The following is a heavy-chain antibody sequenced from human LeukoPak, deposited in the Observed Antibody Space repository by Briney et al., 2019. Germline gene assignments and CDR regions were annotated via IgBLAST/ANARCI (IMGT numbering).Heavy chain of an antibody. D-gene: IGHD6-19*01. J-gene: IGHJ4*02. CDR1: GGTFSSYA. Sequence: ASVKVSCKASGGTFSSYAISWVRQTPGQGLEWTGGIIPIFGTANYAQKFQGRVTITTDESTSTAYMELSSLRSEDTAVYYCARLGGGCCNSWGQGTLVTVSS. CDR2: IIPIFGTA. V-gene: IGHV1-69*05. CDR3: ARLGGGCCNS.